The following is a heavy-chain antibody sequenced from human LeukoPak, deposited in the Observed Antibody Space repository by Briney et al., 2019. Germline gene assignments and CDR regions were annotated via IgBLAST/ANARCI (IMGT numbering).Heavy chain of an antibody. V-gene: IGHV1-2*02. CDR2: INPNSGGT. CDR1: GYTFTGYY. D-gene: IGHD3-3*01. Sequence: ASVKVSCKASGYTFTGYYMHWVRQAPGQGLEWMGWINPNSGGTNYAQKFQGRVTMTRDTSISTAYMELSRLRSDDTAVYYCARGIDFWSGYYFDYWGQGTLVTVSS. J-gene: IGHJ4*02. CDR3: ARGIDFWSGYYFDY.